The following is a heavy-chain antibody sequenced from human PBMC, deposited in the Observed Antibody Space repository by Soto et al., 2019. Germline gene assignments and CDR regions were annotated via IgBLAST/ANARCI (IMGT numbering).Heavy chain of an antibody. V-gene: IGHV4-59*08. J-gene: IGHJ6*02. CDR2: IYYSGST. Sequence: QVQLQESGPGLVKPSETLSLTCTVSGGSISSYYWSWIRQPPGKGLEWIGNIYYSGSTNYNPSLKSRVPISVDTSKNRFSLKLSSVTAADTAVYYCARLYYYGSGSYYYYYGMDVWGQGTTVTVSS. D-gene: IGHD3-10*01. CDR1: GGSISSYY. CDR3: ARLYYYGSGSYYYYYGMDV.